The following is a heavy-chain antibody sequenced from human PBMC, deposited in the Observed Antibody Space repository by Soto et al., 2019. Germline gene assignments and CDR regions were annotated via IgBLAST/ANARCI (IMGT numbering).Heavy chain of an antibody. CDR1: GFTFSSYS. V-gene: IGHV3-48*02. J-gene: IGHJ4*02. Sequence: GGSLRLSCAASGFTFSSYSMNWVRQAPGKGLEWVSYISSSSSTIYYADSVKGRFTISRDNAKNLLYLQMNSLRDEDTAVYYCARDRYIVATPPGYWGQGTLVTVS. D-gene: IGHD5-12*01. CDR3: ARDRYIVATPPGY. CDR2: ISSSSSTI.